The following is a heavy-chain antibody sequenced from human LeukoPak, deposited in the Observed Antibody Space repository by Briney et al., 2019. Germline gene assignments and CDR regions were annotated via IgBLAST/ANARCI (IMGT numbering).Heavy chain of an antibody. V-gene: IGHV3-21*01. CDR2: ISSSSSYI. Sequence: GGSLRLSCAASGFTFSSYSMNWVRQAPGKGLEWVSSISSSSSYIYYADSVKGRFTISRDSAKNSLYLQMNSLRAEDTAVYYCARGEGYDILWFDPWGQGTLVTVSS. D-gene: IGHD3-9*01. J-gene: IGHJ5*02. CDR1: GFTFSSYS. CDR3: ARGEGYDILWFDP.